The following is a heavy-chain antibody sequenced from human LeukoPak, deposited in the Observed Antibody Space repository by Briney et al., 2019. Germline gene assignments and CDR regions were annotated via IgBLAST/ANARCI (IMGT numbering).Heavy chain of an antibody. Sequence: GGSLRLSCAASGFTFSSYSMNWVRQAPGKGLEWVSLISWDGGSTYYADSVKGRFTFSRDNSKNSLYLQMTSLRAEDTALYYCAKDTQAGYSSGYFPTTFDYWGQGTLVTVSS. J-gene: IGHJ4*02. D-gene: IGHD3-22*01. V-gene: IGHV3-43D*03. CDR2: ISWDGGST. CDR3: AKDTQAGYSSGYFPTTFDY. CDR1: GFTFSSYS.